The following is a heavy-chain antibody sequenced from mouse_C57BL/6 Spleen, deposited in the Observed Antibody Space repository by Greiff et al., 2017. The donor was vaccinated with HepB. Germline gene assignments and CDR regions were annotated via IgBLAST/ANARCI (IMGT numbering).Heavy chain of an antibody. Sequence: EVQVVESGGGLVQPGGSLSLSCAASGFTFTDYYMSWVRQPPGKALEWLGFIRNKANGYTTEYSASVKGRFTISRDNSQSILYLQMNALRAEDSATYYCASRELSYDGYFDYWGQGTTLTVSS. CDR2: IRNKANGYTT. CDR1: GFTFTDYY. J-gene: IGHJ2*01. CDR3: ASRELSYDGYFDY. D-gene: IGHD2-12*01. V-gene: IGHV7-3*01.